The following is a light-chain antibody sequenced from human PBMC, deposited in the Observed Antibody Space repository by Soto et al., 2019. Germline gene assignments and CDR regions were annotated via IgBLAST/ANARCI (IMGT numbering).Light chain of an antibody. CDR1: SSNIGTGYD. CDR3: QSYDISRTVV. J-gene: IGLJ2*01. Sequence: QSVLTQPPSVSGSPGQTVTISCTGSSSNIGTGYDVPWYQQLPGTAPKLLIYGNSNRPSGVPDRFSGSKSGTSASLAITGLQAEDEGDYFCQSYDISRTVVFGGGTKLTVL. V-gene: IGLV1-40*01. CDR2: GNS.